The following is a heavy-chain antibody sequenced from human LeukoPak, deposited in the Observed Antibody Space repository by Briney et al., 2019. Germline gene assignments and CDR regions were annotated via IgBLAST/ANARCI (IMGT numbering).Heavy chain of an antibody. CDR2: ISSSGSTI. J-gene: IGHJ6*02. Sequence: HTGGSLRLSCAASGFTFSSYEMNWVRQPPGKGLEWVSYISSSGSTIYYADSVKGRFTISRDNAKNSLYLQMNSLRAEDTAVYYCARDESGYDYSRRRNYYYGMDVWGQGTTVTVSS. D-gene: IGHD5-12*01. CDR1: GFTFSSYE. CDR3: ARDESGYDYSRRRNYYYGMDV. V-gene: IGHV3-48*03.